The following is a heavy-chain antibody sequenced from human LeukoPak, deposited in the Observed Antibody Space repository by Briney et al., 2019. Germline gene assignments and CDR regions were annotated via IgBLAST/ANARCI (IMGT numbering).Heavy chain of an antibody. D-gene: IGHD4-17*01. CDR3: ARASGGDHFDY. Sequence: PGGFLRLSCAASGFTVSGTHMSWVRQAPGKGLEWVSAMYTGGATYYADSVQGRFTISRDNAKNSLYLQMNSLRAEDTAVYYCARASGGDHFDYWGQGTLVTVSS. J-gene: IGHJ4*02. CDR1: GFTVSGTH. CDR2: MYTGGAT. V-gene: IGHV3-53*01.